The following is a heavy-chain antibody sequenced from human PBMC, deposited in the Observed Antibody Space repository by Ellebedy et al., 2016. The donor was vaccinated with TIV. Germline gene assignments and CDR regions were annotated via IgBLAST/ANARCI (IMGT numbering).Heavy chain of an antibody. CDR2: IQYSGNH. CDR1: GGSISSYY. Sequence: MPSETLSLTCTVSGGSISSYYWSWIRQPPGKGLEWIGYIQYSGNHDYNPSLKSRATMSLDTSKNQFSLRVRSVTAADTAVYYCARHRRNNYGYFAAPREYYFESWGQGTLVTVSS. D-gene: IGHD5-18*01. J-gene: IGHJ4*02. V-gene: IGHV4-59*08. CDR3: ARHRRNNYGYFAAPREYYFES.